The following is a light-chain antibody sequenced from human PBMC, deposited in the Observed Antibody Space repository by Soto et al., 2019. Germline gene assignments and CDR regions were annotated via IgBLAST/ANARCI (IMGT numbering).Light chain of an antibody. CDR1: QSVGSNY. CDR3: PQSNYSPWT. CDR2: GAS. V-gene: IGKV3-20*01. Sequence: EIVLTQSPATLALSPGERSTLSCRSSQSVGSNYLAWYAQKRGQAPRLLIYGASSRDTGIPDRFNGGGSGTDFNLTVRRLETEEFVFYEGPQSNYSPWTFGQGPKVAIK. J-gene: IGKJ1*01.